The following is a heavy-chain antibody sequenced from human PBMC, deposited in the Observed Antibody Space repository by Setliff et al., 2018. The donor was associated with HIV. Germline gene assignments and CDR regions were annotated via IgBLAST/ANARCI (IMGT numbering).Heavy chain of an antibody. V-gene: IGHV4-4*07. CDR2: THSSGNTNT. J-gene: IGHJ2*01. D-gene: IGHD5-12*01. CDR3: ARVPVMATITYWYFDL. Sequence: SETLSLTCTVSGGSISSYYWTWIRQSAGKGLEWIGRTHSSGNTNTNYSPSLKSRVSMSVDTSRNRFSLNLTSVTAADTTIYYCARVPVMATITYWYFDLWGRGTLVTVSS. CDR1: GGSISSYY.